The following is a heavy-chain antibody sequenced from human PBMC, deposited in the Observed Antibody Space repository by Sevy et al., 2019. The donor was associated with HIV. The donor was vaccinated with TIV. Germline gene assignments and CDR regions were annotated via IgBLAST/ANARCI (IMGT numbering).Heavy chain of an antibody. Sequence: ASVKVSCMASGGSLSNYGMNWVRQAPGQGLAWMGGIIPRVAISNYAQKFQGRATITADESTSTMYLEVRSLRSEDTAVYFCASVRPCGGDCYFFDSWGQGTLVTVSS. CDR1: GGSLSNYG. J-gene: IGHJ4*02. D-gene: IGHD2-21*02. CDR2: IIPRVAIS. V-gene: IGHV1-69*10. CDR3: ASVRPCGGDCYFFDS.